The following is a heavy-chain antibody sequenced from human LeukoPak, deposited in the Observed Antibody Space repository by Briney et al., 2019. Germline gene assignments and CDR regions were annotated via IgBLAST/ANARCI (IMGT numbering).Heavy chain of an antibody. J-gene: IGHJ4*02. CDR3: ARDSQYSSSSAVDY. CDR1: GGSISSGSYY. V-gene: IGHV4-61*02. Sequence: SQTLSLTCTVPGGSISSGSYYWSWIRQPAGKGLEWIGRIYTSGSTNYNPSLKSRVTISVDTSKNQFSLKLSSVTAADTAVYYCARDSQYSSSSAVDYWGQGTLVTVSS. CDR2: IYTSGST. D-gene: IGHD6-6*01.